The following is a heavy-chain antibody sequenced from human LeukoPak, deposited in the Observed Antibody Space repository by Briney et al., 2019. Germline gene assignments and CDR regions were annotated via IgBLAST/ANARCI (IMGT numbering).Heavy chain of an antibody. CDR3: AIGERFIDAFEF. CDR2: ISGSGDKT. Sequence: PGGSLRLSCAAYGFIFSSYFMTWVRQPPGKGLEWVSGISGSGDKTYDADSVTGRFTISRDNSKDTLYLQMNSLRADDTAVYYCAIGERFIDAFEFWGQGTMVTVSS. J-gene: IGHJ3*01. V-gene: IGHV3-23*01. CDR1: GFIFSSYF.